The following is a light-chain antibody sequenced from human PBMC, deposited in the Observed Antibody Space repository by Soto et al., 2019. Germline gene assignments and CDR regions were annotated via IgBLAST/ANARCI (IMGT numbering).Light chain of an antibody. CDR1: QSVSSN. Sequence: EIVMTQSPATLSVSPGERATLSCMASQSVSSNLAWYQQKPGQAPRLLIYGASTRATDIPARFSGSGSGTEVTLTISSLQSEDFAVYYCQRYNNWPPLTFGGGTKVEIK. CDR3: QRYNNWPPLT. V-gene: IGKV3-15*01. J-gene: IGKJ4*01. CDR2: GAS.